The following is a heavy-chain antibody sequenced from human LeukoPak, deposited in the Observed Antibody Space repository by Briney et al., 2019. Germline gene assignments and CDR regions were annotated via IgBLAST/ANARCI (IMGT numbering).Heavy chain of an antibody. D-gene: IGHD2-2*01. CDR3: ARDTTVVPAARFDY. Sequence: ASVKVSCKASGYTFTSYGISWVRQAPGQGLEWMGWISAYNGNTNYAQKLQGRVTMTTDTSTSTAYMELRSLRSDDTAVYYCARDTTVVPAARFDYWGQGTLVSVSS. CDR1: GYTFTSYG. J-gene: IGHJ4*02. CDR2: ISAYNGNT. V-gene: IGHV1-18*01.